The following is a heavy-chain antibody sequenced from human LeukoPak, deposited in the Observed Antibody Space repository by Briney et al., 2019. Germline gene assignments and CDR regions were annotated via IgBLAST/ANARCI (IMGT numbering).Heavy chain of an antibody. Sequence: GGSLRLSCAASGFTFISYGMHWVRQAPGKGLEWAAVISHDGSNEYYADSVKGRFTVSRDNSKNTVYLQMNSLRPEDTAVYYCTKEGYYGSGSFPDYWGQGTLVTVSS. CDR3: TKEGYYGSGSFPDY. CDR2: ISHDGSNE. J-gene: IGHJ4*02. CDR1: GFTFISYG. D-gene: IGHD3-10*01. V-gene: IGHV3-30*18.